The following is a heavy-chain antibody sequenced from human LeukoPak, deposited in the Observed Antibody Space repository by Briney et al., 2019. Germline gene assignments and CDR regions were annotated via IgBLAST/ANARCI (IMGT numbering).Heavy chain of an antibody. CDR1: GGSISSGSYY. Sequence: SETLSLTCTVSGGSISSGSYYWSWIRQPAGKGLEWIGRIYTSGSTNYNPSLKSRVTISVDTSKNQFSLKLSSVTAADTAVYYCARMLLRFPTNWFDPWGQGTLVTVSS. CDR3: ARMLLRFPTNWFDP. CDR2: IYTSGST. J-gene: IGHJ5*02. D-gene: IGHD3-3*01. V-gene: IGHV4-61*02.